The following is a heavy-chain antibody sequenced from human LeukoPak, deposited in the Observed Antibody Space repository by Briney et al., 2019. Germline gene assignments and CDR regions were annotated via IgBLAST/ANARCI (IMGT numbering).Heavy chain of an antibody. D-gene: IGHD6-13*01. Sequence: PSETLSLTCIVSGGSITSYYWSWIRQPPGKGLEWIGYIYYSGSTNYNPSLKSRVTISVDTSKNQFSLKLSSATAADTAVYYCARIAAAGTGFDYWGQGTLVTVSS. CDR2: IYYSGST. CDR3: ARIAAAGTGFDY. V-gene: IGHV4-59*01. J-gene: IGHJ4*02. CDR1: GGSITSYY.